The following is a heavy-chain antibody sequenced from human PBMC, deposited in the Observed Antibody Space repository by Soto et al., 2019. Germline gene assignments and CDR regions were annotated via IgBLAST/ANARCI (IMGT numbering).Heavy chain of an antibody. CDR2: ISGSGGST. CDR1: GFTFSSYA. CDR3: ASRGYYDFWSGYPFDY. D-gene: IGHD3-3*01. V-gene: IGHV3-23*01. J-gene: IGHJ4*02. Sequence: GGSLRLSCAASGFTFSSYAMSWVRQAPGKGLEWVSAISGSGGSTYYADSVKGRFTISRDNSKNTLYLQMNSLRAEDMAVYYCASRGYYDFWSGYPFDYWGQGTLVTVSS.